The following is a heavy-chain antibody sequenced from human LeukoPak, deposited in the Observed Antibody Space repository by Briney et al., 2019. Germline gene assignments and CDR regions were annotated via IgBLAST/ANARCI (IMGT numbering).Heavy chain of an antibody. J-gene: IGHJ4*02. CDR3: ARDQEAFDY. CDR2: IYPRDGST. Sequence: ASVKVSCKASGYSFTSNYIHWVRQAPGQGLEWMGMIYPRDGSTSYAQKFQGRVTETRDTSTSTVHMELSGLRSEDTAVYYCARDQEAFDYWGQGTLVTVSS. CDR1: GYSFTSNY. V-gene: IGHV1-46*01.